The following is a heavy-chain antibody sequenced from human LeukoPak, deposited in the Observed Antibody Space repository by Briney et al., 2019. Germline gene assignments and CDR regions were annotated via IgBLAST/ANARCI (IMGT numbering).Heavy chain of an antibody. CDR3: ARDRSRERGLDY. CDR1: GGTFSSYA. V-gene: IGHV1-69*05. Sequence: SVKVSCKASGGTFSSYAISWVRQAPGQGLEWMGGIIPIFGTANYAQKFQGRVTITTDESTSTAYMELSSLRSEDTAVYYCARDRSRERGLDYWGQGTLVTVSS. J-gene: IGHJ4*02. D-gene: IGHD1-1*01. CDR2: IIPIFGTA.